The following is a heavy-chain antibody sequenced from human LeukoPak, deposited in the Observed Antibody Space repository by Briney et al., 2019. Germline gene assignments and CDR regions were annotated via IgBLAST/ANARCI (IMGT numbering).Heavy chain of an antibody. CDR1: GGSFSGYY. V-gene: IGHV4-34*01. CDR2: INHSGST. J-gene: IGHJ6*02. D-gene: IGHD1-1*01. CDR3: ARAWNYYYYGMDV. Sequence: PSETLSLTCAAYGGSFSGYYWSWIRQPPGKGLEWIGEINHSGSTNYNPSLKSRVTISVDTSKNQFSLKLSSVTAADTAVYYCARAWNYYYYGMDVWGQGTTVTVSS.